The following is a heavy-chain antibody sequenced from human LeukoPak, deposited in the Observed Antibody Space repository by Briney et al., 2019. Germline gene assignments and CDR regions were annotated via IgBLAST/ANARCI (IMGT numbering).Heavy chain of an antibody. CDR3: ARGGEFGDFMDV. Sequence: PSETLSLTCTVSGGSISSYYWSWIRQPPGKELEWIGYIYYSGSTNYNPSLKSRVTISVDTSKNQFSLKLSSVTAADTAVYYCARGGEFGDFMDVWGKGTTVTVSS. J-gene: IGHJ6*03. V-gene: IGHV4-59*01. CDR1: GGSISSYY. CDR2: IYYSGST. D-gene: IGHD3-10*01.